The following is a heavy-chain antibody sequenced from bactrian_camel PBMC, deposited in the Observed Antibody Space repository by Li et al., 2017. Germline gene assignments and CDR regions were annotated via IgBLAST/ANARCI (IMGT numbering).Heavy chain of an antibody. CDR1: GSTNRNYC. CDR3: AKSYACYSGSWCYDEINY. J-gene: IGHJ4*01. Sequence: VQLVESGGGSVQAGGSLRLSCAFSGSTNRNYCMTWFRQVPGKGLEWVSAIYTGDGSTTSADSVKGRFTISRDNTKNMVYLQMTSLKPEDTALYYCAKSYACYSGSWCYDEINYWGQGTQVTVS. CDR2: IYTGDGST. V-gene: IGHV3S1*01. D-gene: IGHD3*01.